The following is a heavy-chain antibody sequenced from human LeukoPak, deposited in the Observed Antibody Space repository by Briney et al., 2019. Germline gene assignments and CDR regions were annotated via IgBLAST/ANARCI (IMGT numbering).Heavy chain of an antibody. CDR1: GYSFTSYW. D-gene: IGHD3-22*01. J-gene: IGHJ3*02. Sequence: GESLKISCKGSGYSFTSYWIGWVRQMPGKGLEWMGIIYPGDSDTRYSPSLQGQVTISADKSISTAYLQWSSLKASGTAMYYCASTTYYYDSSGYWGAFDIWGQGTMVTVSS. CDR3: ASTTYYYDSSGYWGAFDI. CDR2: IYPGDSDT. V-gene: IGHV5-51*01.